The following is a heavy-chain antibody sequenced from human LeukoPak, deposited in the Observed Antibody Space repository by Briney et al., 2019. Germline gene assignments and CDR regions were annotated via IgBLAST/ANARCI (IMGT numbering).Heavy chain of an antibody. CDR1: GFTFSSYG. V-gene: IGHV3-23*01. J-gene: IGHJ4*02. Sequence: GGSLRLSCAASGFTFSSYGMHWVRQAPGKGLEWVSAISGSGGSTYYADPVKGRFTISRDNSKNTLYLQMNSLRVDDTAVYYCARAPDHHYDSSGYYTWGAHYFDYWGQGTLVTVSS. CDR3: ARAPDHHYDSSGYYTWGAHYFDY. D-gene: IGHD3-22*01. CDR2: ISGSGGST.